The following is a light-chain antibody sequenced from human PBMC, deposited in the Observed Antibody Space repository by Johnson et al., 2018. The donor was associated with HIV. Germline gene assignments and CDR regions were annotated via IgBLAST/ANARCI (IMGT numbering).Light chain of an antibody. CDR2: ENK. V-gene: IGLV1-51*02. Sequence: QSVLTQPPSVSAAPGQMVSISCSGSSSNIGKNYVSWYQQFPGTAPKLLIHENKKRPSGIPDRFPGSKSGTSATLGITGLQPGDEADYYCGTWDSSLSAYVFGTGTKVTGL. CDR3: GTWDSSLSAYV. J-gene: IGLJ1*01. CDR1: SSNIGKNY.